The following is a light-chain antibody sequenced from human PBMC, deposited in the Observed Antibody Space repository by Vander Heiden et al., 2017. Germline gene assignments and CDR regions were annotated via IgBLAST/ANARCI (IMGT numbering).Light chain of an antibody. J-gene: IGLJ2*01. Sequence: QSVLTQPPSVSGAPGQRVTISCTGSSSNIGAGYDVHWYQQLPVTAPKLLIYGNTNRPSVVPDRFSGPKSGTSASLAITGLQAEDEADYYCQSYDSSLSGWVFGGGTKLTVL. CDR3: QSYDSSLSGWV. CDR1: SSNIGAGYD. V-gene: IGLV1-40*01. CDR2: GNT.